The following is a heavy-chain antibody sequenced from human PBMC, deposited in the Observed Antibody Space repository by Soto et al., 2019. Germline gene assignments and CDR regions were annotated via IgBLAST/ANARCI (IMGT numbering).Heavy chain of an antibody. CDR3: ARERRWIYASDI. CDR1: GYTFTNYG. D-gene: IGHD5-12*01. CDR2: ISGDNGDT. J-gene: IGHJ3*02. Sequence: VQLVQSGAEVKKPGAAVRVSCKASGYTFTNYGISWVRQAPGQGLEWMGWISGDNGDTNYAQRIQGRVTMTTNTYPRTTYMELRSMKADDTAVYFCARERRWIYASDIWGQGTMVTVSS. V-gene: IGHV1-18*01.